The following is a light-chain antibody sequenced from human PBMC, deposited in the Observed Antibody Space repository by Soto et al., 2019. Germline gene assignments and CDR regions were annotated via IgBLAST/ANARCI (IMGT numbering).Light chain of an antibody. CDR3: QQSYSTPLT. CDR2: AAS. CDR1: QSISIY. Sequence: DIQMTQSPSSLSASVGDRVTITCRASQSISIYLNWYQQKPGKAPKLLIHAASSLQSGVQSRFSGSGSGTDFTLTISSLQPEDFATYYCQQSYSTPLTFGGGTKVEIK. J-gene: IGKJ4*01. V-gene: IGKV1-39*01.